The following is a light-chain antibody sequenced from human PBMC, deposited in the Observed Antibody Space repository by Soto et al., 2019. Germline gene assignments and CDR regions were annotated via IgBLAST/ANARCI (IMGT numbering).Light chain of an antibody. J-gene: IGLJ2*01. CDR1: NTDVYYYNW. CDR3: MSYAGNNNVV. V-gene: IGLV2-8*01. Sequence: QSALTQPPSASGSPGQSVTISCTGTNTDVYYYNWVSWYQQQPGKAPKLIIYEVNKRPSGVPDRFSGSKSGSTASLTVSGIQAEDESDYYCMSYAGNNNVVFGGGTKLTVL. CDR2: EVN.